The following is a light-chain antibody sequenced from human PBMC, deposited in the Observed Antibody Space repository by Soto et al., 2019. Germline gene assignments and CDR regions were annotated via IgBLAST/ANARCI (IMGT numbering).Light chain of an antibody. V-gene: IGKV3-15*01. CDR1: ESVSTN. J-gene: IGKJ1*01. CDR3: QQYKKWPPP. CDR2: GAS. Sequence: EIVMTQSPATLSVSRWERATLSCQASESVSTNLAWYQQKPGQAPRLLIYGASTRATGIPARFSGSGSGTEFTLTISSLQPEDFAVYYCQQYKKWPPPFGQGTKVDIK.